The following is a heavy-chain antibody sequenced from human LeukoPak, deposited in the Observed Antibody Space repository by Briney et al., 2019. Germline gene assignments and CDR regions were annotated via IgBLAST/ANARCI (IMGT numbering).Heavy chain of an antibody. CDR2: IRSKAYGGTT. D-gene: IGHD2/OR15-2a*01. J-gene: IGHJ4*02. Sequence: PGGSLRLSCTASGFTFGDYAMSWVRQDPGKGLEWGGFIRSKAYGGTTEYAASVKGRFTISRDDSKSIAYLQMNSLKTEDTAVYYCTRDLLGNFDYWGQGTLVTVSS. V-gene: IGHV3-49*04. CDR1: GFTFGDYA. CDR3: TRDLLGNFDY.